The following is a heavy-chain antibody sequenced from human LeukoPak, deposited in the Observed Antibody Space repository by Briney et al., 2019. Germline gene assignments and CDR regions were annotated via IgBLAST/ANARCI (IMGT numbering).Heavy chain of an antibody. D-gene: IGHD2-21*02. CDR1: GYIFTHYW. J-gene: IGHJ4*02. CDR3: ARQTASDLLFVPSYYFDC. V-gene: IGHV5-51*01. CDR2: IYPADSDT. Sequence: GESLKISCQVSGYIFTHYWIGWVRQMPGKGLESMGIIYPADSDTTCSPSFQGLVTISVDKSISTVYLQWSSLKASDTAMYYCARQTASDLLFVPSYYFDCWGQGTLVTVSS.